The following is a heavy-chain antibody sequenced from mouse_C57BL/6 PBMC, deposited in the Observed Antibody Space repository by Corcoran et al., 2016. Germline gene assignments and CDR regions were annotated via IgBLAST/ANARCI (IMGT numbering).Heavy chain of an antibody. V-gene: IGHV1-26*01. J-gene: IGHJ2*01. D-gene: IGHD1-1*01. CDR2: INPNNGGT. CDR3: ARRGYYRFYFDY. Sequence: EVQLQQSGPELVKPGASVKISCKASGYTFPDYYMNWVKQSHGKSLEGIGDINPNNGGTSYNQKFKGKATLTVDKSSSTAYMELRSLTSEDSAVYYCARRGYYRFYFDYWGQGTTLTVSS. CDR1: GYTFPDYY.